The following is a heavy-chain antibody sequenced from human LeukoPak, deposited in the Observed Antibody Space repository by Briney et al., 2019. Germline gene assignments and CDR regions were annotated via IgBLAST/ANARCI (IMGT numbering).Heavy chain of an antibody. CDR1: GFTVSSNY. V-gene: IGHV3-66*01. J-gene: IGHJ4*02. CDR2: IYSGGTT. CDR3: ARGGARYDDDSSGYYFDH. Sequence: GGSLRLSCAASGFTVSSNYMSWVRQAPGKGLEWVSVIYSGGTTYDADSVKGRFTITRDNSKNTLYLQMNSLRAEDTAVYYCARGGARYDDDSSGYYFDHWAQGTLVTVSS. D-gene: IGHD3-22*01.